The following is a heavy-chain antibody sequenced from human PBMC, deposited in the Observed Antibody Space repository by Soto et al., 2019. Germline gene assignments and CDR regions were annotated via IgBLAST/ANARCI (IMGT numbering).Heavy chain of an antibody. V-gene: IGHV4-4*02. CDR1: GGSISSSNW. CDR3: ARVGDYYGMDV. D-gene: IGHD2-15*01. J-gene: IGHJ6*02. CDR2: IYHSGST. Sequence: SETLSLTCAVSGGSISSSNWWSWVRQPPGKGLEWIGEIYHSGSTNYNPSLKSRVTISVDKPKNQFSLKLSSVTAADTAVYYCARVGDYYGMDVWGQGTTVTVSS.